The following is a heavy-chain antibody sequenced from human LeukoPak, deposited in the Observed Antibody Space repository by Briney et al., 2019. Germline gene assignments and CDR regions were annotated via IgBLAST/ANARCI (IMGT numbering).Heavy chain of an antibody. J-gene: IGHJ4*02. Sequence: SQTLSLTCTVSGGSISSGGYYWSWIRQHPGKGLEWIGYIYYSGGTYYNPSLKSRVTISVDTSKNQFSLKLSSVTAADTAVYYCARVYADYYGSGSYYDYWGQGTLVTVSS. V-gene: IGHV4-31*03. D-gene: IGHD3-10*01. CDR1: GGSISSGGYY. CDR2: IYYSGGT. CDR3: ARVYADYYGSGSYYDY.